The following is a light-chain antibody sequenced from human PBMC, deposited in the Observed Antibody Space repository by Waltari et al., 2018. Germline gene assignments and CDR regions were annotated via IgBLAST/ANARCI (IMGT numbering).Light chain of an antibody. CDR1: QSISSY. CDR2: AAS. Sequence: DIQMTQSPSSLSASVGDRVTITCRASQSISSYLNWYQQKPGKAPKLLIYAASSLQSGVPSRFSGSGSGTDFTLTISSLQPEDFATYYCQQSYITPPTFGQVTRLEIK. V-gene: IGKV1-39*01. CDR3: QQSYITPPT. J-gene: IGKJ5*01.